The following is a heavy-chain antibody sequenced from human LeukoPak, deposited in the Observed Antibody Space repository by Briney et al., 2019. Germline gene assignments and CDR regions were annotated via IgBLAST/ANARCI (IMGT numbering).Heavy chain of an antibody. CDR2: ISLTGSTI. J-gene: IGHJ4*02. CDR1: GFIFSDYY. Sequence: GGSLRLSCAASGFIFSDYYMSWIRQAPGKGLELVSYISLTGSTISYADSLKGRFTISRDNAKNSLYLQMNSLRAEDTAVYYCARGEDWTLIEGLATVTHFDYWGPGTLLTVSS. CDR3: ARGEDWTLIEGLATVTHFDY. D-gene: IGHD4-17*01. V-gene: IGHV3-11*04.